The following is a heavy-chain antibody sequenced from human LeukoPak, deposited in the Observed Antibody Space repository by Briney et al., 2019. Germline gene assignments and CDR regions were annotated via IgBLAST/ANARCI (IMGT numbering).Heavy chain of an antibody. CDR2: INTNTGNP. J-gene: IGHJ5*02. Sequence: ASVKVSCKASGYTFTSYAMNWVRQAPGQGLEWMGWINTNTGNPTYAQGFTGRFVFSLDTSVSTAYLQISSLKAEDTAVYYCARDGDQQLWLDWFDPWGQGTLVTVSS. CDR1: GYTFTSYA. CDR3: ARDGDQQLWLDWFDP. D-gene: IGHD5-18*01. V-gene: IGHV7-4-1*02.